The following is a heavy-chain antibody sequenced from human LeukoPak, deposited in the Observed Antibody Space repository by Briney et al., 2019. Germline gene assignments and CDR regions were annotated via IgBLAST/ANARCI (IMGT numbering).Heavy chain of an antibody. CDR2: LSGSGETT. V-gene: IGHV3-23*01. J-gene: IGHJ3*01. Sequence: HSSETLSLTCTVSGGSISSSSYYWGWVRQAPGKGLEWVSALSGSGETTYYADSVEGRFTISRDNSKNTLYLQMNSLRAEDTAAYYCAKTFGEFSVIAFDLWGQGTMVTVSS. CDR3: AKTFGEFSVIAFDL. D-gene: IGHD3-16*01. CDR1: GGSISSSSYY.